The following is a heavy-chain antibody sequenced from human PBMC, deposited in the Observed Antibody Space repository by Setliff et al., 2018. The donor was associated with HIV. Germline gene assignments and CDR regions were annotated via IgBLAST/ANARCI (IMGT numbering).Heavy chain of an antibody. CDR1: GFTFSYYS. D-gene: IGHD2-2*01. J-gene: IGHJ4*02. V-gene: IGHV3-48*04. CDR2: ISSSSSTI. CDR3: ARSENCYSTHCSPYDY. Sequence: GVLRLSCAASGFTFSYYSMNWVRQAPGKELEWVSYISSSSSTIYYADSVKGRFTVSRDNAKNSLYLQMNSLRAEDTAVYYCARSENCYSTHCSPYDYWGQGTLVTVSS.